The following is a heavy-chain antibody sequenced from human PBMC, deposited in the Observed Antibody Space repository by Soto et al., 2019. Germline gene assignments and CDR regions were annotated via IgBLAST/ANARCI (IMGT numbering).Heavy chain of an antibody. CDR3: ARGRPSFYDSSGYYLTP. D-gene: IGHD3-22*01. V-gene: IGHV1-18*01. J-gene: IGHJ5*02. CDR1: GYTFTSYG. CDR2: ISAYNGNT. Sequence: ASVKVSCKASGYTFTSYGISWVRQAPGQGLEWMGWISAYNGNTNYAQKLQGRVTMTTDTSTSTAYMELRSLRSDDTAGYYCARGRPSFYDSSGYYLTPWGQGTLVTVSS.